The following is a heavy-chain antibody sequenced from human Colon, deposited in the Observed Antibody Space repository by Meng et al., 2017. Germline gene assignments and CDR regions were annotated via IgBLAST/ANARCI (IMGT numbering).Heavy chain of an antibody. CDR2: TYQNGRP. Sequence: QVELQDPGRGLVRPSGTLSLTCTVSGGSITSSDWWSWVRQTPGKGLEWIGETYQNGRPNYNPSLKSRVTISVDKSKNQFSLNMTSVTAADTAVYYCAREVVVAGTRNWLDPWGQGILVTVSS. CDR1: GGSITSSDW. D-gene: IGHD6-19*01. CDR3: AREVVVAGTRNWLDP. J-gene: IGHJ5*02. V-gene: IGHV4-4*02.